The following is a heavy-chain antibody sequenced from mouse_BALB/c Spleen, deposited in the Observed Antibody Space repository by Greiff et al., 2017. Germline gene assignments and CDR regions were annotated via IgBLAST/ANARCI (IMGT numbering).Heavy chain of an antibody. D-gene: IGHD6-2*01. CDR2: IDPANGNT. V-gene: IGHV14-3*02. CDR3: ARSLEFAY. J-gene: IGHJ3*01. Sequence: EVHLVESGAELVKPGASVKLSCTASGFNIKDTYMHWVKQRPEQGLEWIGRIDPANGNTKYDPKFQGKATITADTSSNTAYLQLSSLTSEDTAVYYCARSLEFAYWGQGTLVTVSA. CDR1: GFNIKDTY.